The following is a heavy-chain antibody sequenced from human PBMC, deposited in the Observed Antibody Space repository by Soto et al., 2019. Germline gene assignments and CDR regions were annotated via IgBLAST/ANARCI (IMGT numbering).Heavy chain of an antibody. V-gene: IGHV3-48*03. D-gene: IGHD5-12*01. CDR3: ARGFSGYEPPPHY. Sequence: GGSLRLSCAASGFTFSSYEMNWVRQAPGKGLEWVSYISSSGSTIYYADSVKGRFTISRDNAKNSLYLQMNSLRAEDTAVYYCARGFSGYEPPPHYWGQGTLVTVSS. CDR1: GFTFSSYE. J-gene: IGHJ4*02. CDR2: ISSSGSTI.